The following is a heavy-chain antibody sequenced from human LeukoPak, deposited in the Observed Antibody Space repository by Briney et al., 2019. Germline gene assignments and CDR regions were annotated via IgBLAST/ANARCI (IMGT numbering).Heavy chain of an antibody. CDR3: ARSGSGWTHAY. D-gene: IGHD6-19*01. CDR2: ISSSSSYI. V-gene: IGHV3-21*01. J-gene: IGHJ4*02. Sequence: GGSLRLSCAASGFTFSSYSMNWVRQAPGKGLEWVSSISSSSSYIYYADSVRGRFTISRDNAKNSLYLQMNSLRAEDTAVYYCARSGSGWTHAYWGQGTLVTVSS. CDR1: GFTFSSYS.